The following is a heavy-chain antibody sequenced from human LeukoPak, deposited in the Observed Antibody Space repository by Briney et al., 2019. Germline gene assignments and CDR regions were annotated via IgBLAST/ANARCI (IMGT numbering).Heavy chain of an antibody. CDR2: IYYSGST. V-gene: IGHV4-59*01. D-gene: IGHD3-22*01. J-gene: IGHJ3*02. Sequence: PSETLSLTCTVSGGSISNYYWSWIRQPPGKGLEWIGYIYYSGSTNYNPSLKSRVTISVDTSKNQFSLKLSSVTAADTAVYYCARDARFYDSSGYYAFVIWGQGTMVTVSS. CDR1: GGSISNYY. CDR3: ARDARFYDSSGYYAFVI.